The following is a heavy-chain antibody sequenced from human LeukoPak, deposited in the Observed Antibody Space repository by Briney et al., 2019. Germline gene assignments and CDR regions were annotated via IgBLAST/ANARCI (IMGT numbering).Heavy chain of an antibody. Sequence: GESLRISCKGSGYSFTSYWISWVRQMPGKGLEWMGRIDPSDSYTNYSPSFQGHVTISADKSTSTAYLQWSSLKASDTAMYCCARHGKGYCSSTSCYGRAGDYGDYDYWGQGTLVTVSS. CDR3: ARHGKGYCSSTSCYGRAGDYGDYDY. V-gene: IGHV5-10-1*01. CDR1: GYSFTSYW. D-gene: IGHD2-2*01. CDR2: IDPSDSYT. J-gene: IGHJ4*02.